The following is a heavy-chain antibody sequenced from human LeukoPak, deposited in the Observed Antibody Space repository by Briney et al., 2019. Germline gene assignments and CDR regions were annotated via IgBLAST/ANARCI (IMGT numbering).Heavy chain of an antibody. V-gene: IGHV3-74*01. CDR1: GFTFSSYW. J-gene: IGHJ4*02. Sequence: GGSLRLSCAASGFTFSSYWMHWVRHAPGKGLVWVSRINSDGSSTSYADSVKGRFTISRDNAKNTLYLQMNSLRAEDTAVYYCARDQALHSGYDQFDYWGQGTLVTVSS. D-gene: IGHD5-12*01. CDR3: ARDQALHSGYDQFDY. CDR2: INSDGSST.